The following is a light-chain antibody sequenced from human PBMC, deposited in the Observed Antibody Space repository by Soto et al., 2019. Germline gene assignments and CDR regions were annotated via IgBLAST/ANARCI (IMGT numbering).Light chain of an antibody. Sequence: EIVLTQSPGTLSVSPGDRVTLSCRASQSISINLAWYQHKPGQAPRLLIYGASTRATGIPDRFSGSGSGTEFTLSISSLQSEDFAVYYCQQYTNWPPSTFGQGTKVDIK. V-gene: IGKV3-15*01. CDR2: GAS. J-gene: IGKJ2*02. CDR1: QSISIN. CDR3: QQYTNWPPST.